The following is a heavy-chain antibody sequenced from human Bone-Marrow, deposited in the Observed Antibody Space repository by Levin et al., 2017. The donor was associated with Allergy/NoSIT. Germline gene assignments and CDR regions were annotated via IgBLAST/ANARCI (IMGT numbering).Heavy chain of an antibody. Sequence: PSETLSLTCTVSGGSISSYYWSWIRQPPGKGLEWIGYIYYSGSTNYNPSLKSRVTISVDTSKNQFSLKLSSVTAADTAVYYCARGFDWGYDSNRVGWFDPWGQGTLVTVSS. CDR2: IYYSGST. CDR1: GGSISSYY. J-gene: IGHJ5*02. V-gene: IGHV4-59*01. D-gene: IGHD3-9*01. CDR3: ARGFDWGYDSNRVGWFDP.